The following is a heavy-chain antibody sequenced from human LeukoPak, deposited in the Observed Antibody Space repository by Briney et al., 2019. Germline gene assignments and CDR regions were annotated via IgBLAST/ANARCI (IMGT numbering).Heavy chain of an antibody. V-gene: IGHV4-59*01. J-gene: IGHJ5*02. CDR1: GGSISSYY. CDR3: ARGVAAAGTSWFDP. CDR2: IYYSGST. D-gene: IGHD6-13*01. Sequence: SETLSLTCTVSGGSISSYYWSWIRQPPGKGLEWIGYIYYSGSTNYNPSLKSRVTISVDTSKNQFPLKLSSVTAADTAVYYCARGVAAAGTSWFDPWGQGTLVTVSS.